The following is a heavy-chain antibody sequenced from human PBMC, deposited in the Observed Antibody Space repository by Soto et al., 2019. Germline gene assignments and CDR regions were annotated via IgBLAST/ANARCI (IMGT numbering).Heavy chain of an antibody. CDR2: ISWNSGSI. CDR1: GFTFDDYA. Sequence: GGSLRLSCAASGFTFDDYAMHWVRQAPGKGLEWASGISWNSGSIGYADSVKGRFTISRDNAKNSLYLQMNSLRAEDTALYYCAKEALITMVRGVLANYYMDVWGKGTTVTVSS. J-gene: IGHJ6*03. V-gene: IGHV3-9*01. D-gene: IGHD3-10*01. CDR3: AKEALITMVRGVLANYYMDV.